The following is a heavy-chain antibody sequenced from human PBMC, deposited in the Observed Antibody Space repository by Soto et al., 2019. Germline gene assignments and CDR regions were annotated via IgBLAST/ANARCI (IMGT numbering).Heavy chain of an antibody. D-gene: IGHD3-3*01. Sequence: QVQVKESGPGLVNPSETLSLTCTVSGGSMSPYYWSWIRQPPGKGLEWIANIYYHGNTNYTPSFESRVTISIDTSKNQFSLKLNSMTAADTAVYYCARHSKKPGDFDYYYGMDVWGQGTTVTVSS. CDR2: IYYHGNT. J-gene: IGHJ6*02. CDR3: ARHSKKPGDFDYYYGMDV. CDR1: GGSMSPYY. V-gene: IGHV4-59*13.